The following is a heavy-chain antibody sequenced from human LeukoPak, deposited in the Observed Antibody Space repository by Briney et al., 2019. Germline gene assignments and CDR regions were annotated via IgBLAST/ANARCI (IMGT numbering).Heavy chain of an antibody. CDR2: MKEDGGEI. D-gene: IGHD4-23*01. V-gene: IGHV3-7*01. Sequence: SGGSLRLSCAGSGFPFSNYWMAWVRQAPGKGLESVANMKEDGGEINYVDSVKGRFTISRDNAKNSLDLQMNSLRVDDTAVYYCVRDRGYSTFDYWGQGTLVIVSS. J-gene: IGHJ4*02. CDR1: GFPFSNYW. CDR3: VRDRGYSTFDY.